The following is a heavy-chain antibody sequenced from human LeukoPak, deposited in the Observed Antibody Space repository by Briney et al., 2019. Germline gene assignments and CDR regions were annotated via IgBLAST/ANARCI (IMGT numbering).Heavy chain of an antibody. D-gene: IGHD3-9*01. CDR2: IYPGDSDT. V-gene: IGHV5-51*01. CDR1: GYSFTSYW. Sequence: GESLKISCKGSGYSFTSYWIGWLRQMPAKGLEWMGIIYPGDSDTRYSPSFQGQVPISADKSISTAYLQWSSLKASDTAMYYFAYYDILTGLGFDPWGQGTLVTVSS. CDR3: AYYDILTGLGFDP. J-gene: IGHJ5*02.